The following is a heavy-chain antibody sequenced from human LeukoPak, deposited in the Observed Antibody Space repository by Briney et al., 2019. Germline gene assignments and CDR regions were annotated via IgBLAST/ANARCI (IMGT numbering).Heavy chain of an antibody. V-gene: IGHV3-33*03. CDR3: AIARPDYGDYGRSLDV. D-gene: IGHD4-17*01. CDR1: GFTFSSYG. CDR2: IWSDRNNR. Sequence: GRSLRLSCAASGFTFSSYGFHWVRQAAGKGLEWVAVIWSDRNNRNYAGSVKGRFTISRDNSKNTLYLQMNSLRAEDTAVYYCAIARPDYGDYGRSLDVWGKGTTVTVSS. J-gene: IGHJ6*03.